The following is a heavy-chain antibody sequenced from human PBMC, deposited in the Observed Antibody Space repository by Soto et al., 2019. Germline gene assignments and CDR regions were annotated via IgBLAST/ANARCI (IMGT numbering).Heavy chain of an antibody. D-gene: IGHD5-12*01. V-gene: IGHV3-7*01. CDR3: ARDSSGYDSNIDY. J-gene: IGHJ4*02. CDR2: IKQDGSEK. CDR1: GVNFRSYW. Sequence: GGSQRLSSTASGVNFRSYWMSWVRQAPGKGLEWVANIKQDGSEKYYVDSVKGRFTISRDNAKNSLYLQMNSLRAEDTAVYYCARDSSGYDSNIDYWGQGTLVTVSS.